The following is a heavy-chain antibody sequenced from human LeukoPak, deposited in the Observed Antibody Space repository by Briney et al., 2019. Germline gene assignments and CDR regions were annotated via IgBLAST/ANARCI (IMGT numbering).Heavy chain of an antibody. J-gene: IGHJ4*02. V-gene: IGHV3-23*01. Sequence: PGGSLRLSCATSGFTFSSYAMSWVRQAPGKGLEWVSTIVGDAGVTYYAEPAKGRFTISRDNSKNTLFLQMNSLRAEDTAVYYCAKDTPLTAYTSGWSRNSFDYWGQGSLVTVSS. CDR3: AKDTPLTAYTSGWSRNSFDY. CDR1: GFTFSSYA. D-gene: IGHD6-19*01. CDR2: IVGDAGVT.